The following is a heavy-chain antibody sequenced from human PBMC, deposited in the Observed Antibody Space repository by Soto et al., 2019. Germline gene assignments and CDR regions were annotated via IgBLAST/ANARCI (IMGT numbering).Heavy chain of an antibody. CDR2: IDPNSGDT. V-gene: IGHV1-2*02. D-gene: IGHD3-16*01. CDR1: GYTFTGYY. J-gene: IGHJ5*02. CDR3: ARGTSFMMSPFDP. Sequence: QVQLVQSGAEVKKPGASVKVSCKASGYTFTGYYLYWVRQAPGLGLERMGWIDPNSGDTNYAQSFQGRVTITGDTSISTAYMESGSARSADTAVHYCARGTSFMMSPFDPWGQGPLVTFSA.